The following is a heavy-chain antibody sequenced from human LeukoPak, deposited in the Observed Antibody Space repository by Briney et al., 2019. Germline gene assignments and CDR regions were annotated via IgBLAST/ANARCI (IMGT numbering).Heavy chain of an antibody. Sequence: PSETLSLTCAVSGGSISSSSYYWGWIRQPPGKGLEWIGSIYYSGSTYYNPSLKSRVTISVDTSKNQFSLKLSSVTAADTAVYYCASATYYYGSGSQNWFDPWGQETLVTVSS. CDR3: ASATYYYGSGSQNWFDP. CDR1: GGSISSSSYY. J-gene: IGHJ5*02. V-gene: IGHV4-39*07. D-gene: IGHD3-10*01. CDR2: IYYSGST.